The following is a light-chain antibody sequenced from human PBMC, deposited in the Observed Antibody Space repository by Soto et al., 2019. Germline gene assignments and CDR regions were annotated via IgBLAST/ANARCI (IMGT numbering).Light chain of an antibody. J-gene: IGKJ1*01. CDR3: QQYGNSRT. CDR2: GAS. CDR1: QSTTNNY. V-gene: IGKV3-20*01. Sequence: EIVLTQSPGTLSLSPGERATLSCRPSQSTTNNYLAWYQQKPGQAPRLLIYGASSRATGIPDRFSGSGSGTDFTLTISRLEPEDFAVYYCQQYGNSRTFGQGTKVDIK.